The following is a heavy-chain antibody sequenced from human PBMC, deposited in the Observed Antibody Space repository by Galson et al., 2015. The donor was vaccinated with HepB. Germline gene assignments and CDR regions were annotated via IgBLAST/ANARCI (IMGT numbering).Heavy chain of an antibody. CDR1: GYTFTSYG. D-gene: IGHD3-3*01. V-gene: IGHV1-18*01. Sequence: SVKVSCKASGYTFTSYGISWVRQAPGQGLEWMGWISAYNGNTNYAQKLQGRVTMTTDTSTSTAYMELRSLRSDDTAVYYCARVSKPLRFLEWLVGGVYMDVWGKGTTVTVSS. CDR2: ISAYNGNT. J-gene: IGHJ6*03. CDR3: ARVSKPLRFLEWLVGGVYMDV.